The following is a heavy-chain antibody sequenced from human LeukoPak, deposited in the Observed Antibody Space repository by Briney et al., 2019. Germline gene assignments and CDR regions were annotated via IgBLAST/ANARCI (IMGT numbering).Heavy chain of an antibody. D-gene: IGHD5-18*01. Sequence: SVKVSCKASGGTFSSSAITWVRQAPGQGLEWMGRIIPVLNITNYAQKFQGRVTITADTSTSTAYMELSSLRSVETAVYYCARDQGLTAPPPYGLDVWGQGTTVTVSS. CDR2: IIPVLNIT. CDR3: ARDQGLTAPPPYGLDV. CDR1: GGTFSSSA. V-gene: IGHV1-69*04. J-gene: IGHJ6*02.